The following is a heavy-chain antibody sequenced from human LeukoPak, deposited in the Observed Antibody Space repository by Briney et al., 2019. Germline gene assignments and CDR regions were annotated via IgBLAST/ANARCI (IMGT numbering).Heavy chain of an antibody. J-gene: IGHJ3*02. CDR3: ARPGLYSSGWYEGRDAFDI. Sequence: GGSLRLSCAASGFTFSSYWMSWVRQAPGKGLEWVANIKQDGSEKYYVDSVKGRFTISRDNAKNSLYLHMKSLRAEDTAVYYCARPGLYSSGWYEGRDAFDIWGQGTMVTVSS. CDR1: GFTFSSYW. D-gene: IGHD6-19*01. V-gene: IGHV3-7*01. CDR2: IKQDGSEK.